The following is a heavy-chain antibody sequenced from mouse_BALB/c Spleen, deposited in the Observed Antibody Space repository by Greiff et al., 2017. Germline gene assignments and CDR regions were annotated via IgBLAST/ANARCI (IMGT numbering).Heavy chain of an antibody. Sequence: QVQLQQSGAELAKPGASVKMSCKASGYTFTSYWMHWVKQRPGQGLEWIGYINPSTGYTEYNQKFKDKATLTADKSSSTAYMQLSSLTSEDSAVYYCARPFITTATGFAYWGQGTLVTVSA. CDR2: INPSTGYT. V-gene: IGHV1-7*01. D-gene: IGHD1-2*01. CDR3: ARPFITTATGFAY. J-gene: IGHJ3*01. CDR1: GYTFTSYW.